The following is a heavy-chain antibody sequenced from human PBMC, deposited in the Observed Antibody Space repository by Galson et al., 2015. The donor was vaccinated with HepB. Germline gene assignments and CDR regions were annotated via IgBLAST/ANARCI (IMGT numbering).Heavy chain of an antibody. CDR1: GFTFSSYG. CDR3: ARDSVSSTSWASHYYYYMDV. D-gene: IGHD2-2*01. Sequence: SLRLSCAASGFTFSSYGMHWVRQAPGKGLEWVAVIWYDGSNKYYADSVKGRFTISRDNSKNTLYLQMNSLRAEDTAVYYCARDSVSSTSWASHYYYYMDVWGKGTTVTVSS. CDR2: IWYDGSNK. J-gene: IGHJ6*03. V-gene: IGHV3-33*01.